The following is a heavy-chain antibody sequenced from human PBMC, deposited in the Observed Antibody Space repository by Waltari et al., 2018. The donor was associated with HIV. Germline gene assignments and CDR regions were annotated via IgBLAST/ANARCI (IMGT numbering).Heavy chain of an antibody. CDR3: MRRDDCISGHCPFDY. V-gene: IGHV4-39*01. J-gene: IGHJ4*02. D-gene: IGHD2-15*01. CDR1: GGFISGSTSY. Sequence: QLQLQESGPGLVRPSETLSLTCTVSGGFISGSTSYWGWIRQTPERGLEWIGSIKYSGNTFYKSSLKSRATMSIDTSKNQFSLRLNSLTAADTAVYYCMRRDDCISGHCPFDYWGQGILVTVSS. CDR2: IKYSGNT.